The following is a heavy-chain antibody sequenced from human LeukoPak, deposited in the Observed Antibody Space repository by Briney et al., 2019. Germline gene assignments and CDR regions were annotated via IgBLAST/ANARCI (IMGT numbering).Heavy chain of an antibody. V-gene: IGHV1-8*01. Sequence: GASVKVSCKSSAYAFTSYDINRVRHAPGQGIELMGWMNPNSGNTGNAQKYQGMDTMTRDTSISTAYMELSSLRSEDTAVYYCARGELRGSPSPWGQGTLVTVSS. CDR3: ARGELRGSPSP. CDR1: AYAFTSYD. CDR2: MNPNSGNT. J-gene: IGHJ5*02. D-gene: IGHD1-7*01.